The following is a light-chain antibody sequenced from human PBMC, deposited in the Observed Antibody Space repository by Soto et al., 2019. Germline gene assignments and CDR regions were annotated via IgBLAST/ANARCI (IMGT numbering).Light chain of an antibody. CDR1: SSDIGGYNY. CDR3: SSYTGRSPSVV. CDR2: DVN. Sequence: QSALTQPASVSGSPGQSITISCTGTSSDIGGYNYVSWYQQHPGKAPKLMIYDVNNRPSGVSNRFSGSKSGNTASLTISGLQAEDEADYYCSSYTGRSPSVVFGGGTKLTVL. V-gene: IGLV2-14*03. J-gene: IGLJ2*01.